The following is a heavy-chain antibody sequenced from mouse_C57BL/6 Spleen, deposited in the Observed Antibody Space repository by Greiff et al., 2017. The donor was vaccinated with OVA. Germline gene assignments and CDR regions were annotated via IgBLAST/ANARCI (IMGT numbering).Heavy chain of an antibody. V-gene: IGHV14-1*01. D-gene: IGHD2-3*01. CDR2: IDPEDGDT. CDR3: TTYDGYYDRFAY. Sequence: VQLQQSGAELVRPGASVKLSCTASGFNIKDYSMHWVKQRPEQGLEWIGRIDPEDGDTEYAPKFQGKATMTADTSSNTAYLQLSSLTSEDTAVYYCTTYDGYYDRFAYWGQGTLVTVSA. J-gene: IGHJ3*01. CDR1: GFNIKDYS.